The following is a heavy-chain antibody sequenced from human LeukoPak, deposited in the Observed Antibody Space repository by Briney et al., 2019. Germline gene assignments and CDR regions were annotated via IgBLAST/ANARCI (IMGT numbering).Heavy chain of an antibody. Sequence: PSETLSLTCTVSGGSISSSSYYWGWIRQPPGKGLEWIGSIYYSGSTYYNPSLKSRVTISVDTSKNQFSLKLSSVTAADTAVYYCASRYYDSSAPLLWGQGTLVTVSS. V-gene: IGHV4-39*07. D-gene: IGHD3-22*01. CDR3: ASRYYDSSAPLL. J-gene: IGHJ4*02. CDR2: IYYSGST. CDR1: GGSISSSSYY.